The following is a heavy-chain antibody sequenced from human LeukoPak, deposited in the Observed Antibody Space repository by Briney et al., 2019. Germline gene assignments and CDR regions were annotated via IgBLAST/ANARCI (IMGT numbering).Heavy chain of an antibody. CDR3: AELGITTIGGV. J-gene: IGHJ6*04. CDR1: GFTFSSYE. Sequence: GGSLRLSCAASGFTFSSYEMNWVRQAPGRGLEWVSYISSSGSTIYYADSVKGRFTISRDNAKNSLYLQMNSLRAEDTAVYYCAELGITTIGGVWGKGTTVTISS. D-gene: IGHD3-10*02. V-gene: IGHV3-48*03. CDR2: ISSSGSTI.